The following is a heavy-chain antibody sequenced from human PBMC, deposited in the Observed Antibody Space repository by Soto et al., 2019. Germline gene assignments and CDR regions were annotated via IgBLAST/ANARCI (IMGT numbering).Heavy chain of an antibody. CDR1: GGSISRYF. CDR2: IYYSGST. J-gene: IGHJ6*03. CDR3: ATYDSPYYYMDV. V-gene: IGHV4-59*13. D-gene: IGHD3-16*01. Sequence: QVQLQESGPGLVKPSETLSLTCTVSGGSISRYFWSWIRQPPGKGLQWIGHIYYSGSTDYNPSLKSRVAIPVDASKTHLSLRLNSVTAADAAVYYCATYDSPYYYMDVWGKGTTVTVSS.